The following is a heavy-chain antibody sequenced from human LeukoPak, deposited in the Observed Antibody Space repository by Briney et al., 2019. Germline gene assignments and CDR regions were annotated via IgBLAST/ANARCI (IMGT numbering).Heavy chain of an antibody. CDR1: GFTFSSYG. CDR3: AKDKEFNSSSP. V-gene: IGHV3-30*18. D-gene: IGHD6-13*01. CDR2: ISYEGSNK. J-gene: IGHJ4*02. Sequence: GRSLLLSCAASGFTFSSYGMHWVRPAPGRGLERVAVISYEGSNKYYADSVKGRFTISRDNSKNTLYLQMNSLRAEDTAVYYCAKDKEFNSSSPWGQGTLVTVSS.